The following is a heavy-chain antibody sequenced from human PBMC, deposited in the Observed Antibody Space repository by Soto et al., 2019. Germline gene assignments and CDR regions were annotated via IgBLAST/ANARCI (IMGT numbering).Heavy chain of an antibody. J-gene: IGHJ4*02. CDR3: TFGDYSEGIDY. Sequence: GGSLRLSCAASGFTFSGYWMHWVRQAPGKGLVWVSRINSNGNTTKYADSVKGRFTISRDNAKNTVYLQINSLRAEDTAIYYCTFGDYSEGIDYWGQGTLVTVSS. V-gene: IGHV3-74*03. D-gene: IGHD4-17*01. CDR2: INSNGNTT. CDR1: GFTFSGYW.